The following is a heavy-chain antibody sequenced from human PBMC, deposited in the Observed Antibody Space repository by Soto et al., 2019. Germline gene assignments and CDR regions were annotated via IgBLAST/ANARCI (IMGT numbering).Heavy chain of an antibody. V-gene: IGHV1-3*01. CDR2: INAGNGNT. CDR1: GYTFTSYA. D-gene: IGHD6-13*01. Sequence: QVQLVQSGAEVKKPGASVKVSCKASGYTFTSYAMHWVRQAPGQRLEWMGWINAGNGNTKYSQKFQGRVTITRDTSASTAYTELSSLRSEDTAVYYCASGPGYSSSWYCVDYWGQGTLVTVSS. J-gene: IGHJ4*02. CDR3: ASGPGYSSSWYCVDY.